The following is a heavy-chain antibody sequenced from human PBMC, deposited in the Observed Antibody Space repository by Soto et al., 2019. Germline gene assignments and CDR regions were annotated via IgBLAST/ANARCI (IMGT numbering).Heavy chain of an antibody. CDR1: GFTVSSNY. D-gene: IGHD3-22*01. J-gene: IGHJ4*02. Sequence: GGSLRLSCAASGFTVSSNYMSWVRQAPGKGLGWVSVIYSGGSTYYADSVKGRFTISRDNSKNTLYLQMNSLRAEDTAVYYCARGDYYDSSGYYHFDYWGQGTLVTVSS. CDR3: ARGDYYDSSGYYHFDY. V-gene: IGHV3-53*01. CDR2: IYSGGST.